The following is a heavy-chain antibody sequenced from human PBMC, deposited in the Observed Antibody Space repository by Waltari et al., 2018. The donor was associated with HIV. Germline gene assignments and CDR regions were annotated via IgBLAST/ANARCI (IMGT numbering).Heavy chain of an antibody. Sequence: QVQLQESGPGLVKPSETLSLTCTVSGGSISGYYWSWIRQPAGKGLEWIGQIYISGSTNYNPSLKSRVTMSLDASKNLFSPKMRSVTAADTAVYYCARENILLLFGESYYNYYGMDVWGQGTTVTVSS. CDR1: GGSISGYY. CDR2: IYISGST. D-gene: IGHD3-10*01. J-gene: IGHJ6*02. V-gene: IGHV4-4*07. CDR3: ARENILLLFGESYYNYYGMDV.